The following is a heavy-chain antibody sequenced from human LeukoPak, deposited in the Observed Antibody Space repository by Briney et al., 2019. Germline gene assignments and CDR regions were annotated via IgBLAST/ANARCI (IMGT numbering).Heavy chain of an antibody. CDR3: ARGATIFGVVRANRRFYFDY. CDR1: GGSFSGYY. D-gene: IGHD3-3*01. V-gene: IGHV4-34*01. Sequence: SETLSLTRAVYGGSFSGYYWSWIRQPPGKGLEWIGEINHSGSTNYNPSLKSRVTISVDTSKNQFSLKLSSVTAADTAVYYCARGATIFGVVRANRRFYFDYWGQGTLVTVSS. J-gene: IGHJ4*02. CDR2: INHSGST.